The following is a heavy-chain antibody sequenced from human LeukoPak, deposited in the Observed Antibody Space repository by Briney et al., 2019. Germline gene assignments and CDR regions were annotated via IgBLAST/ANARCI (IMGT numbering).Heavy chain of an antibody. V-gene: IGHV3-48*03. CDR2: ISSSGSTI. Sequence: GGSLRLSCAASGFTFSSYEMNWVRQAPGKGLEWVSYISSSGSTIYYADSVKGRFTISRDNAKNSLYLQMNSLRAEDTAVYYCARLPLYCSGGSCYHGFDPWGQGTLVTVSS. CDR1: GFTFSSYE. CDR3: ARLPLYCSGGSCYHGFDP. J-gene: IGHJ5*02. D-gene: IGHD2-15*01.